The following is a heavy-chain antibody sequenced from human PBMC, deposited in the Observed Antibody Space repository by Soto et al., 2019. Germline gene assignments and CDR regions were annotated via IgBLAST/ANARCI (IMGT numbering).Heavy chain of an antibody. J-gene: IGHJ5*02. CDR1: GGSIGSSSYY. D-gene: IGHD5-12*01. Sequence: SETLSLTCTVSGGSIGSSSYYWGWIRQPPGKGLEWIGSIYYSGSTYYNPSLKSRVTISVDTSKNQFSLKLSSVTAADTAVYYSPRQFTTGYHLNGFDLCGQ. V-gene: IGHV4-39*01. CDR3: PRQFTTGYHLNGFDL. CDR2: IYYSGST.